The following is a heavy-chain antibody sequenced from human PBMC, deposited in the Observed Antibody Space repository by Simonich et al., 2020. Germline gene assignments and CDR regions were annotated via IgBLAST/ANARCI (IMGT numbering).Heavy chain of an antibody. J-gene: IGHJ4*02. Sequence: QVQLQQWGAGLLKPSETLSLTCAVYGGSFSGYYWSWIRQPPGKGLEWIGEINHSGSTNYNPSLKSRVTISVDTSKNQFSRKLSSVTAADTAVYYCARHLQLGPFDYWGQGTLVTVSS. D-gene: IGHD1-1*01. CDR3: ARHLQLGPFDY. V-gene: IGHV4-34*01. CDR2: INHSGST. CDR1: GGSFSGYY.